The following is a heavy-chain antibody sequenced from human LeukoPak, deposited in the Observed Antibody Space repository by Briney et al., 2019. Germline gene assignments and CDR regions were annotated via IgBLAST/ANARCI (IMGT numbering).Heavy chain of an antibody. J-gene: IGHJ6*03. CDR2: MSYSGST. Sequence: SETLSLTCTVSGGSISSSSYYWGWIRQPPGKGLEWVGSMSYSGSTYYNPSLKSRVTIAVDTSKTQFSLKLSSVTAADTAVYYCARFYTTSQYGSGYMDVWGKGTTVTVSS. CDR1: GGSISSSSYY. D-gene: IGHD3-10*01. V-gene: IGHV4-39*01. CDR3: ARFYTTSQYGSGYMDV.